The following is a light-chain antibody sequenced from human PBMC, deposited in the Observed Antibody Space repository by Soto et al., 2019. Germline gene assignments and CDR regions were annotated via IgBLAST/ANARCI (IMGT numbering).Light chain of an antibody. Sequence: EIVMTQSPATLSVSPGERATLSCRASQSVSSNLAWYQQKPGQAPRLLIYGASTRATGIPARFSCSGSGTEFTFTISSLKSEDFAVYYCQQYNNWPLYTFGQGTKVEIK. CDR3: QQYNNWPLYT. J-gene: IGKJ2*01. CDR1: QSVSSN. CDR2: GAS. V-gene: IGKV3-15*01.